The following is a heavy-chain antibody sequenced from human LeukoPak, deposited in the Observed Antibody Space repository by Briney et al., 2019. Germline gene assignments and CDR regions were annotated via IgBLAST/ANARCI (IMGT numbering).Heavy chain of an antibody. D-gene: IGHD3-10*01. Sequence: GGSLRLSCAASGFTFSDYYMSWSRQAPGKGLEWVSYISSSGSTIYYADSVKGRFTISRDNAKNTLYLQMNNLRAEDTAIYYCATDSYVSGSYYRLFYWGQGTLVTVSS. J-gene: IGHJ4*02. CDR1: GFTFSDYY. CDR3: ATDSYVSGSYYRLFY. CDR2: ISSSGSTI. V-gene: IGHV3-11*04.